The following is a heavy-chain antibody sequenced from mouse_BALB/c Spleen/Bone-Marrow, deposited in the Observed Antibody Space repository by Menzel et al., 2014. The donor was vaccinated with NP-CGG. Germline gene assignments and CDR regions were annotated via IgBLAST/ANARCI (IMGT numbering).Heavy chain of an antibody. Sequence: KLMESGGGLVQPGGSLKLSCATSGFTFSDYYMYWVRPTPEKRLEWVAYISNGGGSTYYPDTVKGRFTISRDNAKNTLYLQMSRLKSEDTAMYYCARHNYDETWFAYWGQGTLVTVSA. V-gene: IGHV5-12*02. CDR3: ARHNYDETWFAY. J-gene: IGHJ3*01. D-gene: IGHD2-4*01. CDR1: GFTFSDYY. CDR2: ISNGGGST.